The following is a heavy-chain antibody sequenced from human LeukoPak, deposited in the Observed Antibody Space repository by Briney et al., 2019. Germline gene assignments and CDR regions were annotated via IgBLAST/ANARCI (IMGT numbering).Heavy chain of an antibody. V-gene: IGHV3-53*01. D-gene: IGHD4-17*01. J-gene: IGHJ3*02. CDR2: IYSGGST. Sequence: GGSLRLSCAASGFTVSSTYMSWVRQAPGKGLEWVSIIYSGGSTYYADSMKGRFTISRDNSKNTLYLQMNSLRAEDTAFYYCARDAATGHDAFDIWGQGTMVTVSS. CDR1: GFTVSSTY. CDR3: ARDAATGHDAFDI.